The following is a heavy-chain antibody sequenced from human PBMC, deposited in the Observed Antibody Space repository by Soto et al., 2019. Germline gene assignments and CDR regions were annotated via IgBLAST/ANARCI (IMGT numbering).Heavy chain of an antibody. V-gene: IGHV3-30*03. D-gene: IGHD3-10*01. CDR2: ISYDGSNK. Sequence: QVQLVESGGGVVQPGRSLRLSCAASGFTFSSYGMHWVRQAPGKGLEWVAVISYDGSNKYYADSVKGRFTISRDNSKKTLYLKMNSLSAEDTAVYYCAPWFGAFDYWGQGTLVTVSS. CDR3: APWFGAFDY. J-gene: IGHJ4*02. CDR1: GFTFSSYG.